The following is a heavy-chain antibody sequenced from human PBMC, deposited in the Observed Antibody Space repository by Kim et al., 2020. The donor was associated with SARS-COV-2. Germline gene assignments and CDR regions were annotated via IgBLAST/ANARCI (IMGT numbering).Heavy chain of an antibody. Sequence: ASVKVSCKASGFTFTGYYLHWVRQAPGQGLEWMAIINPSGGSTRYAQKFQGRVTMTRDTSTTTVYMELSSLRSDDTAVYYCASGDILTGSWAYWDQGTLVTVSS. CDR3: ASGDILTGSWAY. CDR2: INPSGGST. J-gene: IGHJ4*02. V-gene: IGHV1-46*01. D-gene: IGHD3-9*01. CDR1: GFTFTGYY.